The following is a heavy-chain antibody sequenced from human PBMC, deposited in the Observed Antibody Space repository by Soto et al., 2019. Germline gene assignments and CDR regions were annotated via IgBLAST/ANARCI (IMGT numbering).Heavy chain of an antibody. CDR3: ARDRRGYSYGLFDY. Sequence: GASVKVSCKASGYTFTSYAMHWVRQAPGQRLEWMGWINAGNGNTKYSQKFQGRVTITRDTSANTAYMELSSLRSEDTAVYYCARDRRGYSYGLFDYWGQGTLVTVSS. J-gene: IGHJ4*02. V-gene: IGHV1-3*01. CDR1: GYTFTSYA. CDR2: INAGNGNT. D-gene: IGHD5-18*01.